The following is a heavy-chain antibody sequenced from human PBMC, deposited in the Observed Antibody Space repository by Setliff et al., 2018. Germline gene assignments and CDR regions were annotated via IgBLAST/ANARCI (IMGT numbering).Heavy chain of an antibody. Sequence: ASVKVSCKASGYSFSDYGISWVRQAPGQGLEWMGWISDYNGNTKYAQKLQGRVTMATDISKSTAYMELRSLRSDDTAVYYCERGGYSYGYDHGFDIWGQGTMFTVSS. CDR1: GYSFSDYG. CDR3: ERGGYSYGYDHGFDI. D-gene: IGHD5-18*01. J-gene: IGHJ3*02. CDR2: ISDYNGNT. V-gene: IGHV1-18*01.